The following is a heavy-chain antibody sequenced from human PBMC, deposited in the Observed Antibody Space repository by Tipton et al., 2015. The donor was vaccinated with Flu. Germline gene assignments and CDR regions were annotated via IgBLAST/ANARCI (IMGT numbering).Heavy chain of an antibody. V-gene: IGHV1-69*01. D-gene: IGHD3-22*01. CDR2: IIPIFGTA. J-gene: IGHJ4*02. CDR1: GGTFSSYA. Sequence: QLVQSGAEVKKPGSSVKVSCKASGGTFSSYAISWVRQAPGQGLEWMGGIIPIFGTANYAQKFQGRVTITADESTSTAYMGLSSLRSEDTAVYYCARGPNYYDSSGLPSNYWGQGTLVTVSS. CDR3: ARGPNYYDSSGLPSNY.